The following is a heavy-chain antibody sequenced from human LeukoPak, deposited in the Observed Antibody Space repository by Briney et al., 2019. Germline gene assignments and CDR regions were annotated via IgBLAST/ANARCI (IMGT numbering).Heavy chain of an antibody. V-gene: IGHV3-66*01. Sequence: PGGSLRLSCAASGFTVSSNYMSWVRQAPGKGLEWVSVIYSGGSTYYADSVKGRFTISRDNSKNTLYLQMNSLRAEDTAVYYCARGKMHYYDSSGYDYWGQGTLVTVSS. J-gene: IGHJ4*02. CDR1: GFTVSSNY. D-gene: IGHD3-22*01. CDR3: ARGKMHYYDSSGYDY. CDR2: IYSGGST.